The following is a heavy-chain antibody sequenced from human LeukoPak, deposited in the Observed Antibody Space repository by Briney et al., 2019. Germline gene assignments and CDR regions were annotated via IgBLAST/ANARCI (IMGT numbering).Heavy chain of an antibody. CDR1: GGSDSSGSYY. J-gene: IGHJ5*02. CDR3: ARLQYGSVTSGYWFDP. D-gene: IGHD2-2*01. CDR2: IFYSGSA. V-gene: IGHV4-61*01. Sequence: SETLSLTCSVSGGSDSSGSYYWSWIRQPPGKGLEWIGYIFYSGSANYNPSLRSRVTISLDTSTNQCTLRLSSVTATDTAVYYCARLQYGSVTSGYWFDPWGQGTLVTVSS.